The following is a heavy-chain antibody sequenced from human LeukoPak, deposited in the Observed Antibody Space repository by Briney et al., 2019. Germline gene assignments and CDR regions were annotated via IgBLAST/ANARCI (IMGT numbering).Heavy chain of an antibody. J-gene: IGHJ6*03. Sequence: PGRSLRLSCAASGFTFNTYTMNWVRQAPGKGLEWVSSISSGTSYIYYADSVKGRFTISRDNAKNSLYLQMNSLRAEETAVYYWARDIGAGWFGELVGYMDVWGKGTTVTISS. D-gene: IGHD3-10*01. CDR2: ISSGTSYI. CDR1: GFTFNTYT. CDR3: ARDIGAGWFGELVGYMDV. V-gene: IGHV3-21*01.